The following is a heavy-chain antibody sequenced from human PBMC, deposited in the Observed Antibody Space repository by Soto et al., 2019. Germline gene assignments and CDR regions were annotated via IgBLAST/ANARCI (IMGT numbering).Heavy chain of an antibody. J-gene: IGHJ3*02. D-gene: IGHD1-26*01. Sequence: ASVKVSCKASGYTFTGYYMHWVRQAPGQGLEWMGWINPNSGGTNYAQKFQGWVTMTRDTSISTAYMELSRLRSDDTAVYYCARPSRWSGRIDAFDIWGQGTMVTVSS. V-gene: IGHV1-2*04. CDR3: ARPSRWSGRIDAFDI. CDR1: GYTFTGYY. CDR2: INPNSGGT.